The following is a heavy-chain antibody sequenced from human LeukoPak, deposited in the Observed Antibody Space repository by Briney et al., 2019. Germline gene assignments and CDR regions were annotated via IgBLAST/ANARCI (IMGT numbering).Heavy chain of an antibody. CDR2: MNPNSGNT. CDR3: ATSGTVDYGDYYNY. D-gene: IGHD4-17*01. V-gene: IGHV1-8*01. J-gene: IGHJ4*02. CDR1: GYTFSNYD. Sequence: GASVKVSCKASGYTFSNYDINWVRQATGQGLEWMGWMNPNSGNTGYAQKFQGRVTITRNTSISTAYMELSSLRSEDTAVYYCATSGTVDYGDYYNYWGQGTLVTVSS.